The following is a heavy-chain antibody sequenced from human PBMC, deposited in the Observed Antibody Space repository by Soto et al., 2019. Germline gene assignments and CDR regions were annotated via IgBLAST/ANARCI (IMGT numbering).Heavy chain of an antibody. CDR2: ISSSSSYI. J-gene: IGHJ4*02. V-gene: IGHV3-21*01. Sequence: GGSLRLSCAASGFTFSSYSMNWVRQAPGKGLEWVSSISSSSSYIYYADSVKGRFTISRDNAKNSLYLQMNSLRAEDTAVYYCAREPRSGPFNTVTTEYFDYWGQGTLVTVSS. D-gene: IGHD4-4*01. CDR1: GFTFSSYS. CDR3: AREPRSGPFNTVTTEYFDY.